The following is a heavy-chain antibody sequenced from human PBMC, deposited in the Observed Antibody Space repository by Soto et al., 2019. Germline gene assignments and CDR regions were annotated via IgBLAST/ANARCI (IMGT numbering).Heavy chain of an antibody. J-gene: IGHJ3*02. CDR1: GFTFSGKKY. V-gene: IGHV3-66*01. CDR2: LYDTDGT. D-gene: IGHD1-1*01. CDR3: ATWLQREHGFDI. Sequence: DVQLVESGGGLVQPGGSLRLSCEASGFTFSGKKYLTWVRQAPGKGREWVSALYDTDGTFYADSVKGRFTISKDNSKITFYLQLNSLRPDDTAVYYCATWLQREHGFDIWGLGTMVTVSS.